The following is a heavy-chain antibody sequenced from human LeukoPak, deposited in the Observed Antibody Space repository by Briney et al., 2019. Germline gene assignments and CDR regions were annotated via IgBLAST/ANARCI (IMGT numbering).Heavy chain of an antibody. J-gene: IGHJ4*02. Sequence: GGSLRLSCAASGFSISSYWMHWVRQVPGKGLVWVSRISPDGSTTGYADSVKGRFTASRDNARNTLYLQMNSLRAEDTAVYYCARSPPDSSGYHDYWGQGTLVTVSS. D-gene: IGHD3-22*01. CDR2: ISPDGSTT. CDR3: ARSPPDSSGYHDY. CDR1: GFSISSYW. V-gene: IGHV3-74*01.